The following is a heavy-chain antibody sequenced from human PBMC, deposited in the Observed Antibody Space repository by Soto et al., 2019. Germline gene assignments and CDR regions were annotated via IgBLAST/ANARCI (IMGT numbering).Heavy chain of an antibody. D-gene: IGHD3-9*01. Sequence: GGSLRLSCAASGFTFSSYAMHWVRQAPGKGLEWVAVISYDGSNKYYADSVKGRFTISRDNSKNTLYLQMNSLRAEDTAVYYCARGVNYDILTGYFRTYYYYGMDVWGQGTTVTVSS. J-gene: IGHJ6*02. CDR1: GFTFSSYA. CDR2: ISYDGSNK. V-gene: IGHV3-30*01. CDR3: ARGVNYDILTGYFRTYYYYGMDV.